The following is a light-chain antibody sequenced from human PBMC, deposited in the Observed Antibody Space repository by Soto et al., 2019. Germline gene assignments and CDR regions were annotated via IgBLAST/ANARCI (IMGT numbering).Light chain of an antibody. V-gene: IGKV3-20*01. Sequence: IMLSQSPGTLSLSPGERATLSCRAGESLSSAYLAWYQRKPGQAPRRLLYGASTRATGIPDRFSGSGSGTEFTLTISRLEPEDLAVDDCQLYGSPPPKTFGQGTKVDIK. J-gene: IGKJ1*01. CDR2: GAS. CDR3: QLYGSPPPKT. CDR1: ESLSSAY.